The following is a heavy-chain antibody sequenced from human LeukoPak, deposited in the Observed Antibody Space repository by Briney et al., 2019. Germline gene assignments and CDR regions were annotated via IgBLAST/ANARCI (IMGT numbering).Heavy chain of an antibody. D-gene: IGHD3-10*01. V-gene: IGHV3-23*01. CDR3: AKAFNYGSGYNYKTFDS. CDR1: GFTSSYYA. CDR2: ITGTDGST. Sequence: PGRSLSLSCAASGFTSSYYATSWVRHAPQEGLEWVSGITGTDGSTYYADSVKGRFTISRDNSKSALYLQMNSLRAEDTALYYCAKAFNYGSGYNYKTFDSWGEGSLVTVSS. J-gene: IGHJ4*02.